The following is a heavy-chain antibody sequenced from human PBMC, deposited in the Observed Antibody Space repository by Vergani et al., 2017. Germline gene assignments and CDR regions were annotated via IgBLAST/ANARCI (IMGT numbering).Heavy chain of an antibody. D-gene: IGHD6-13*01. J-gene: IGHJ4*02. CDR3: ARVSPRIAAAGIDY. CDR2: IGTAGDP. V-gene: IGHV3-13*05. Sequence: EVQLVESGGGLVQPGGSLRLSCAASGFTFSSYDMHWVRQATGKGLEWVSAIGTAGDPYYPGSVKGRFTISRDNSKNTLYLQMNSLRAEDTAVYYCARVSPRIAAAGIDYWGQGTLVTVSS. CDR1: GFTFSSYD.